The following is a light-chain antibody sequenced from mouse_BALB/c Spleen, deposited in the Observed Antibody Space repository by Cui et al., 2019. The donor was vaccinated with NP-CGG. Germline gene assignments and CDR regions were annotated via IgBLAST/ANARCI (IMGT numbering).Light chain of an antibody. J-gene: IGLJ1*01. Sequence: QAFVTQAFALNTSPGETVTLTCRSSTGAVTTSNYANWVREKPDHLFTGLIGGTNNRAPGVPARFSGSLIGDKAALTITGAQTEDEAIYFCALWYSNHWVFGGGTKLTVL. V-gene: IGLV1*01. CDR3: ALWYSNHWV. CDR2: GTN. CDR1: TGAVTTSNY.